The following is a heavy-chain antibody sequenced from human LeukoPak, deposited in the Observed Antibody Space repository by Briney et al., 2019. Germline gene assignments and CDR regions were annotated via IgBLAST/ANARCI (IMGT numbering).Heavy chain of an antibody. J-gene: IGHJ3*02. Sequence: PSETLSLTCTVSGGSISSYYWSWIRQPPGKGLEWIGYIYYSGSTNYNPSLKSRVTISVDTSKNQFSLKLSSVTAADTAVYYCARVPGPVEMDTIWIAFDIWGQGTMVTVSS. CDR2: IYYSGST. V-gene: IGHV4-59*01. CDR1: GGSISSYY. D-gene: IGHD5-24*01. CDR3: ARVPGPVEMDTIWIAFDI.